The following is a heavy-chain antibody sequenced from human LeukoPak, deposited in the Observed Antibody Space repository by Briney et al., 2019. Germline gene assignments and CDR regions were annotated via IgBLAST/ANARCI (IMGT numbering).Heavy chain of an antibody. V-gene: IGHV1-18*01. J-gene: IGHJ5*02. CDR3: ARIYCSGGSCYSGNWFDP. CDR2: ISAYNGHT. CDR1: GYTFTSYG. D-gene: IGHD2-15*01. Sequence: ASVKVSCKASGYTFTSYGISWVRQAPGQGLEWVGWISAYNGHTHYPQRLQGRVTITTDTSTSTAFMELRSLRSDDTAVYYCARIYCSGGSCYSGNWFDPWGQGTLVTVSS.